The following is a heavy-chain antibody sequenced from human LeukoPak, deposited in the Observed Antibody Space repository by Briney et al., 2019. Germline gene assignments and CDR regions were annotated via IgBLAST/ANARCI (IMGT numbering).Heavy chain of an antibody. J-gene: IGHJ3*02. V-gene: IGHV3-48*01. Sequence: GGSLRLSCAASGFTFSSYSMNWVRQAPGKGLEWVSYISSSSSTMYYADSVKGRFTISRDNAKNSLYLQMNNLRAEDTAVYYCARGGRDGYSPASDSFDIWGQGKTVTVSS. CDR3: ARGGRDGYSPASDSFDI. CDR2: ISSSSSTM. CDR1: GFTFSSYS. D-gene: IGHD5-24*01.